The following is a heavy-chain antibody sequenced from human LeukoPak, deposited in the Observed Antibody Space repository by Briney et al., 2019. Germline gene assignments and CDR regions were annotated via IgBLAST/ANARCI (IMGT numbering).Heavy chain of an antibody. CDR3: ARQQLSLCGYMDV. V-gene: IGHV4-39*01. D-gene: IGHD6-13*01. CDR2: IYSSGNT. CDR1: GGSISSSGYY. Sequence: PSETLSLTCTVSGGSISSSGYYWGWIRQPPGKGLEWIGSIYSSGNTYYNPSLKSRVTISLNTSKNQFTLKLSSVTAADTAVYYCARQQLSLCGYMDVWGKGTTVTISS. J-gene: IGHJ6*03.